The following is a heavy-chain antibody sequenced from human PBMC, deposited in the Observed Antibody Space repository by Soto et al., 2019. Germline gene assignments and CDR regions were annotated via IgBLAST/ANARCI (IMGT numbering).Heavy chain of an antibody. CDR2: IGANGGGT. CDR1: GFTFSSFF. Sequence: EVQLLEPGGGLVQPGGSLRLSCAGSGFTFSSFFMSWVRQAPGKGLDWVSGIGANGGGTYYADSVKGRFIISRDNSKNTLYPQMNSLRAEDTAVYYCARDTNGDYLGAFDFWGQKTMVTVSS. V-gene: IGHV3-23*01. J-gene: IGHJ3*01. D-gene: IGHD4-17*01. CDR3: ARDTNGDYLGAFDF.